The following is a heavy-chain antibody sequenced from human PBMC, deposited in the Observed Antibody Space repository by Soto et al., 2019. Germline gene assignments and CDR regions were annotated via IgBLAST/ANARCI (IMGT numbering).Heavy chain of an antibody. CDR1: GFTFSSYS. J-gene: IGHJ6*03. D-gene: IGHD2-2*01. CDR3: ARPGGDYCSSTSCPDYYYYMDV. V-gene: IGHV3-48*01. CDR2: ISSSSTI. Sequence: GGSLRLSCAASGFTFSSYSMNWVRRAPGKGLEWVSYISSSSTIYYADSVKGRFTISRDNAKNSLHLQMNSLRAEDTAVYYCARPGGDYCSSTSCPDYYYYMDVWGKGTTVTVSS.